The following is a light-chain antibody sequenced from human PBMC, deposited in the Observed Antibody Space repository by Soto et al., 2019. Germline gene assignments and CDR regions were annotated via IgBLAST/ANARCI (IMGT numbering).Light chain of an antibody. V-gene: IGKV3-15*01. CDR3: QQYQTWPPIT. CDR1: QSVGTA. CDR2: DAS. J-gene: IGKJ5*01. Sequence: EIVVTQSPATLSVSPGERAALSCRASQSVGTALAWYQQKPGQPPSLLIYDASTRATGTPARFSGSGSGTEFSLTISSLQSEDLAVYYCQQYQTWPPITFGQGTRLEIK.